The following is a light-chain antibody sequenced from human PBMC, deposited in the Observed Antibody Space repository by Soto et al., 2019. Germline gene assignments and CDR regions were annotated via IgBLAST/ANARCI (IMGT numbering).Light chain of an antibody. CDR2: DAS. CDR1: QAISNY. Sequence: IQMTQSPSSLSASVGDRVTITCQASQAISNYLNWYQQKPGKAPKLLIYDASNLETGGPSRFSGSGSGTDFTFTSSSLQPEDIATYYCQQYDNLPLTFGGGTKVEIK. V-gene: IGKV1-33*01. CDR3: QQYDNLPLT. J-gene: IGKJ4*01.